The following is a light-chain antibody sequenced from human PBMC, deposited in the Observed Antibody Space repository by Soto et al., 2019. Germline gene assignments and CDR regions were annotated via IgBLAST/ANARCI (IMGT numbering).Light chain of an antibody. CDR3: QQYNNWPWT. CDR1: QSVSSN. J-gene: IGKJ1*01. Sequence: EIVMTQSPATLSVSPGERATLSCRASQSVSSNLAWYQQKPVQAPRLLIYRASTRATGIPARFSGSGSGTEFTLTISSLQSEDFAVYYCQQYNNWPWTFGQGTKVEIK. V-gene: IGKV3-15*01. CDR2: RAS.